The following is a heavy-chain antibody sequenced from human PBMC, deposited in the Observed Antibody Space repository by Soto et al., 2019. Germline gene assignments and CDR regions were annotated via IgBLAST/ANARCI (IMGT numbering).Heavy chain of an antibody. CDR3: ARGSRQGQWLVRGYFDY. CDR2: IIPIFGTA. D-gene: IGHD6-19*01. Sequence: GASVKVSCKASGGTFSSYAISWVRQAPGQGLEWMGGIIPIFGTANYAQKFQGRVTITADESTSTAYMELSSLRSEDTAVYYCARGSRQGQWLVRGYFDYWGQGTLVTVSS. V-gene: IGHV1-69*13. J-gene: IGHJ4*02. CDR1: GGTFSSYA.